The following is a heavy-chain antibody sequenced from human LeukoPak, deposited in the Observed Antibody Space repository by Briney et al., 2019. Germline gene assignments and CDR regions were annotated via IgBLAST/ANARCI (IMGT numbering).Heavy chain of an antibody. CDR2: IWYDGSNK. CDR3: AREVSNGSATRGGFDY. CDR1: GFTFSSYG. V-gene: IGHV3-33*01. Sequence: GRSLRLSCAASGFTFSSYGMHWVRQAPGKGLEWVAVIWYDGSNKYYADSVKGRFTISRDNSKNTLYLQMNSLRAEDTAVYYCAREVSNGSATRGGFDYWDQGTLVTVSS. J-gene: IGHJ4*02. D-gene: IGHD3-10*01.